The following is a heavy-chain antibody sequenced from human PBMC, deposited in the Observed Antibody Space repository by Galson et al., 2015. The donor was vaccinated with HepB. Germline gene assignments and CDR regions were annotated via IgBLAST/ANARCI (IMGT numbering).Heavy chain of an antibody. V-gene: IGHV4-34*01. Sequence: EPLSLTCAVSGGSFSGYSWRWIRQPPGQGLAWPGELNHSGSTHHNPALQSRVTISVGTSKNQFPLKLSSVTAADTAVYYCARGGYCSSTSCFAKIYYYYYGMDVWGQGATVTVSS. J-gene: IGHJ6*02. CDR1: GGSFSGYS. CDR3: ARGGYCSSTSCFAKIYYYYYGMDV. D-gene: IGHD2-2*01. CDR2: LNHSGST.